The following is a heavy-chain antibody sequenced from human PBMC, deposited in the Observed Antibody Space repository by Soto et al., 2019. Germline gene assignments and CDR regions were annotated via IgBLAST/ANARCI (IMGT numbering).Heavy chain of an antibody. CDR3: ARNWPVVPAATNYGMDV. CDR2: IIPIFGTA. CDR1: GGTFSSYA. Sequence: GASVKVSCKASGGTFSSYAISWVRQVPGQGLEWMGGIIPIFGTANYAQKFQGRVTITADESTSTAYMELSSLRSEDTAVYYCARNWPVVPAATNYGMDVWGQGTTVTVSS. V-gene: IGHV1-69*13. D-gene: IGHD2-2*01. J-gene: IGHJ6*02.